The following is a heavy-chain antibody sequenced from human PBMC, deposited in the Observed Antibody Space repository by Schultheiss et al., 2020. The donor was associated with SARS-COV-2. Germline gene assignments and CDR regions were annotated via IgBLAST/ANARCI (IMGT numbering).Heavy chain of an antibody. CDR3: ARITPFYGMDV. Sequence: SGPTLVKPTQTLTLTCTFSGFSLSTSGMCVSWIRQPPGKALEWLALIYWDDDKRYSPSLKSRLTITKDTSKSQVVLTMTNMDPVDTATYYCARITPFYGMDVWGQGTTVTVSS. D-gene: IGHD1-14*01. CDR2: IYWDDDK. CDR1: GFSLSTSGMC. V-gene: IGHV2-5*08. J-gene: IGHJ6*02.